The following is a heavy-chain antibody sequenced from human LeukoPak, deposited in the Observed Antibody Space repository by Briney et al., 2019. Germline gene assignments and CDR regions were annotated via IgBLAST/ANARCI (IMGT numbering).Heavy chain of an antibody. D-gene: IGHD1-7*01. Sequence: SETLSLTCTVSGGSIRSYYWSWIRQPPGKGLEWIGYIYYSGSTNYNPSLKSRVTISVDTSKNQFSLKLSSVTAADTAVYCCAREDWNYWFDPWGQGTLVTVSS. V-gene: IGHV4-59*01. CDR1: GGSIRSYY. CDR3: AREDWNYWFDP. CDR2: IYYSGST. J-gene: IGHJ5*02.